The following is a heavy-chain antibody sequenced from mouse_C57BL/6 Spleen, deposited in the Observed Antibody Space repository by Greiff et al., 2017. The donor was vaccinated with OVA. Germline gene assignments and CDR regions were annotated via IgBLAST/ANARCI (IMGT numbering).Heavy chain of an antibody. CDR2: ILPGSGST. CDR1: GYTFTGYW. Sequence: QVQLKESGAELMKPGASVKLSCKATGYTFTGYWIEWVKQRPGHGLEWIGEILPGSGSTNFNEKFKGKATFTADTSSNTAYMQLSSLTTEDSAIYYCARRDYYGSSFSAWFAYWGQGTLVTVSA. J-gene: IGHJ3*01. CDR3: ARRDYYGSSFSAWFAY. V-gene: IGHV1-9*01. D-gene: IGHD1-1*01.